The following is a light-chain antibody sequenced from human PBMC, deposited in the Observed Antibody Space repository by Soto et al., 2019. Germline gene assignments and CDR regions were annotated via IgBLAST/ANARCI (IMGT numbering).Light chain of an antibody. V-gene: IGKV1-39*01. CDR2: AAS. CDR3: QQYNNWPLT. CDR1: QSISY. J-gene: IGKJ4*01. Sequence: DIQMTQSPSALSASVGDRGTITCRASQSISYLNWYQQKPGKAPKLLIYAASSLQSGVPSRFSGSGSGTHFTLTISSLQSEDFAVYYCQQYNNWPLTFGGGTKVDIK.